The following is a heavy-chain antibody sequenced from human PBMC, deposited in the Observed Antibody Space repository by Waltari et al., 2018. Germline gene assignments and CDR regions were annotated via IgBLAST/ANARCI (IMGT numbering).Heavy chain of an antibody. J-gene: IGHJ2*01. V-gene: IGHV3-48*04. CDR1: GMTFTTYS. Sequence: EVQLVESGGGLVQPGGSLRFSCAASGMTFTTYSMNWVRQAPGKGLEWISYVSGDSGYIYYADSVRGRFTISRDNAQNSMYLQMNNLRADDTAVYYCAGIRRGFWFFDLWGRGTLVTVSS. CDR2: VSGDSGYI. CDR3: AGIRRGFWFFDL. D-gene: IGHD3-10*01.